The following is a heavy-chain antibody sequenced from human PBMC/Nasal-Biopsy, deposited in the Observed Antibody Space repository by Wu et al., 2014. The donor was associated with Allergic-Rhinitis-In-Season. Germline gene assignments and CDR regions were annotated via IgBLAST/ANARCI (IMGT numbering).Heavy chain of an antibody. J-gene: IGHJ4*02. CDR2: IKQDGSQK. CDR3: ARRAYHYGSGSYFDY. Sequence: LRLSCAASGFTFSSYWMNWVRQAPGKGLEWVANIKQDGSQKYYVDSVKGRFTISRDNAKNSLFLQMNSLRAEDTAVYYCARRAYHYGSGSYFDYWGQGTLVTVSS. D-gene: IGHD3-10*01. V-gene: IGHV3-7*01. CDR1: GFTFSSYW.